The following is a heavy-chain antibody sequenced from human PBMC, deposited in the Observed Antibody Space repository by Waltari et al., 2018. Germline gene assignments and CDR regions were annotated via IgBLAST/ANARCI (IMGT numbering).Heavy chain of an antibody. V-gene: IGHV4-34*01. CDR2: INHSGST. D-gene: IGHD3-10*01. J-gene: IGHJ5*02. Sequence: QVQLQQWGAGLLKPSETLSLTCAVYGGSFSGYYWSWIRQPPGKGLEWIGEINHSGSTNYNPSLKSRVTISVDTSKNQFSLKLSSVTAADTAVYYCARAKGGMVRGVTPNWFDPWGQGTLVTVSS. CDR3: ARAKGGMVRGVTPNWFDP. CDR1: GGSFSGYY.